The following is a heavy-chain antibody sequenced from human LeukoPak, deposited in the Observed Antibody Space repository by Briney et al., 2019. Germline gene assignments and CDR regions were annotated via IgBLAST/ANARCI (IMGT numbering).Heavy chain of an antibody. CDR3: ARTRGYCSGASCYGDYFDF. J-gene: IGHJ4*02. CDR1: GYIFANYW. CDR2: IFPGDSNP. D-gene: IGHD2-2*01. V-gene: IGHV5-51*01. Sequence: GESLKISCKGSGYIFANYWIGWVRQMPGKGLEWMGIIFPGDSNPRYSPSFQGQVTISADKSISTAYLQWASLKASDTAIYYCARTRGYCSGASCYGDYFDFWGQGTLVTVSS.